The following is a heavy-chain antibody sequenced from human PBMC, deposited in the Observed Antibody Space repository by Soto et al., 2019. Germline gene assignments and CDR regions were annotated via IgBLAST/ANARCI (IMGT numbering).Heavy chain of an antibody. J-gene: IGHJ3*02. D-gene: IGHD4-17*01. CDR3: ARDAGTTDYQDAFDI. Sequence: QVQLQESGPGLVKPSETLSLTCTVSGGSISSYYWSWIRQPPGKGLEWIGYIYYSGSTNYNPSLTSRVTISVDTSKNQFSLKLSSVTAADTAVYYCARDAGTTDYQDAFDIWGQGTMVTVSS. CDR2: IYYSGST. V-gene: IGHV4-59*01. CDR1: GGSISSYY.